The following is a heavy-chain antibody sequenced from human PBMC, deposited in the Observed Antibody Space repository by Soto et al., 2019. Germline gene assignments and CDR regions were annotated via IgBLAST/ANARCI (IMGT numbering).Heavy chain of an antibody. CDR1: GYTFTSYG. CDR3: ARDLGYSSGYYYYGMDV. V-gene: IGHV1-18*04. CDR2: ISAYNGNT. Sequence: ASVKVSCKASGYTFTSYGISWVRQAPGQGLEWMGWISAYNGNTNYAQKLQGRVTMTTDTSTSTAYMELRSLRSDDTAVYYGARDLGYSSGYYYYGMDVWGQGTTVTVSS. J-gene: IGHJ6*02. D-gene: IGHD6-19*01.